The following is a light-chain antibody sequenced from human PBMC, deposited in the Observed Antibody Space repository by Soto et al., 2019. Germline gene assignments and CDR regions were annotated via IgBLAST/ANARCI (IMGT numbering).Light chain of an antibody. Sequence: QSALTRPASVSGSPGQSITISCTGTSSDVGSYKFVSWYQQHPGKAPKLMIYEGSKRPSGVSSRFSGSKSGNTASLTISGLQAEDEGDYHCCSYAGSSTLVFGGGTKLTVL. CDR2: EGS. V-gene: IGLV2-23*01. CDR3: CSYAGSSTLV. J-gene: IGLJ3*02. CDR1: SSDVGSYKF.